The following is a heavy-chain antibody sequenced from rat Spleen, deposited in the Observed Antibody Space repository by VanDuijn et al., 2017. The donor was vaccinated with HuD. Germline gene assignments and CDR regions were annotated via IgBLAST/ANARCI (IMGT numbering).Heavy chain of an antibody. Sequence: EVQLVESDGDLVQPGRSLKLSCAASGFTFSDYYMAWVRQAPTKGLEWVATISHDGSSSYYRDSVEGRFTIAIDNAKRTRYLQMDSRRSEDTATYYCVRHGYGGYSGPFAYWGQGTLVTVSS. J-gene: IGHJ3*01. CDR2: ISHDGSSS. V-gene: IGHV5-7*01. CDR3: VRHGYGGYSGPFAY. D-gene: IGHD1-11*01. CDR1: GFTFSDYY.